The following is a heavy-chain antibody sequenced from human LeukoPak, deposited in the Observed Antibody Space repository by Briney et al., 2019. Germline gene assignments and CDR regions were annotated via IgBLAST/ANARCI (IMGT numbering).Heavy chain of an antibody. D-gene: IGHD5-24*01. J-gene: IGHJ4*02. V-gene: IGHV1-46*01. CDR1: GYSFTNYY. Sequence: ASVKVSCKASGYSFTNYYMHWVRQAPGQGLQWMGIINPSGGATNYAQKFQGRVTITTDESTSTAYMELSSLRSEDTAVYYCAREGVEMADFDYWGQGTLVTVSS. CDR2: INPSGGAT. CDR3: AREGVEMADFDY.